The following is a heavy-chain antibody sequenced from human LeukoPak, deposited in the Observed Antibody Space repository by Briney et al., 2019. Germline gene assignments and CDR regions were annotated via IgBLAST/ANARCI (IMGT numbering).Heavy chain of an antibody. J-gene: IGHJ5*02. Sequence: PSETLSLTCTVSGGSISSGSYYWSWIRQPAGKGLEWIGRIYTSGSTNYNPSLKSRVTISVDTSKNQFSLKLSSVTAADTAVYYCAREGSRITIFGVAMSWFDPWGQGTLVTVSS. CDR1: GGSISSGSYY. D-gene: IGHD3-3*01. V-gene: IGHV4-61*02. CDR3: AREGSRITIFGVAMSWFDP. CDR2: IYTSGST.